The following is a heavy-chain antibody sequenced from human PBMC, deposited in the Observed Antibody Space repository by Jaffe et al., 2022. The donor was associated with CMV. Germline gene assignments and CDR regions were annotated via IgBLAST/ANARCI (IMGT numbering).Heavy chain of an antibody. CDR1: GGSFSGYY. CDR2: INHSGST. V-gene: IGHV4-34*01. Sequence: QVQLQQWGAGLLKPSETLSLTCAVYGGSFSGYYWSWIRQPPGKGLEWIGEINHSGSTNYNPSLKSRVTISVDTSKNQFSLKLSSVTAADTAVYYCARVVRYYDSSGYYSYYYYYMDVWGKGTTVTVSS. CDR3: ARVVRYYDSSGYYSYYYYYMDV. J-gene: IGHJ6*03. D-gene: IGHD3-22*01.